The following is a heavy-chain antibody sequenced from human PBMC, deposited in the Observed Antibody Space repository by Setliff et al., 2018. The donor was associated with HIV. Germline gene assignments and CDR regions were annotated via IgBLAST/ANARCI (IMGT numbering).Heavy chain of an antibody. CDR3: ARGWTYSSGWELLFDY. J-gene: IGHJ4*02. V-gene: IGHV3-64*04. CDR1: GFTFSSYA. Sequence: PGGSLRLSCSASGFTFSSYAMHWVRQAPGKGLEYVSVIYSGGSTYYADSVKGRFTISRDNSKNTLYLQMNSLRAEDTAVYYCARGWTYSSGWELLFDYWGPGTLVTVSS. D-gene: IGHD6-19*01. CDR2: IYSGGST.